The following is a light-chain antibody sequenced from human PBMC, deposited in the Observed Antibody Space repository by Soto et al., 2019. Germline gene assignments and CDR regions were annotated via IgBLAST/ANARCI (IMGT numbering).Light chain of an antibody. CDR1: SSDAGSYNL. CDR3: CSYAGSHTVV. Sequence: QSALTQPASVSGSPGQSITISCTGTSSDAGSYNLVSWYQQHPGKAPKLMIYEGSKRPSGVSNRFSGSKSGNTASLTISGLQAEDEGDYYCCSYAGSHTVVFGGGTKLTVL. V-gene: IGLV2-23*01. CDR2: EGS. J-gene: IGLJ2*01.